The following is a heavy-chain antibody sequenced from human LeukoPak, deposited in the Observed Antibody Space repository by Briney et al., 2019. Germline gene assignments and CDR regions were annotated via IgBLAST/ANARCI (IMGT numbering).Heavy chain of an antibody. CDR2: ISYDGSNK. CDR1: GFIFKSYY. V-gene: IGHV3-30-3*01. J-gene: IGHJ4*02. D-gene: IGHD4-17*01. CDR3: ARDMATVTTIDY. Sequence: GGSLRLSCAASGFIFKSYYMNWVRQAPGKGLEWVAVISYDGSNKYYADSVKGRFTISRDNSKNTLYLQMNSLRAEDTAVYYCARDMATVTTIDYWGQGTLVTVSS.